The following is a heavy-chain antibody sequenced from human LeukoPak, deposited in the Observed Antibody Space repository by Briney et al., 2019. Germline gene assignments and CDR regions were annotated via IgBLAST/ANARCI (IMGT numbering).Heavy chain of an antibody. CDR1: GFTFSSYW. CDR3: ARGAELGLYYYYYYYMDV. V-gene: IGHV3-74*01. CDR2: INSDGSST. D-gene: IGHD1-26*01. Sequence: GGSLRLSCAASGFTFSSYWMHWVRQAPGKGLVWVSRINSDGSSTSYADSVKGRFTISRDNAKNTLYLQMNSLRAEDTAVYYCARGAELGLYYYYYYYMDVWGKGTTVTVSS. J-gene: IGHJ6*03.